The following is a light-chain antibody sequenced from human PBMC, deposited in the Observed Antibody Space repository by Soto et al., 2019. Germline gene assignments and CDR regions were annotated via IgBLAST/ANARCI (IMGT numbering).Light chain of an antibody. Sequence: QAVVTPEPSLTVSPGGTGTLTNGSSPGAITSGQCPYGFQHKPGQAPRTLIYKTSNKHSWTPARFSGSLLGGKAALPLSGAQPEDEAEYYCLLSYSGAVVFGGGTQLTVL. V-gene: IGLV7-46*01. CDR3: LLSYSGAVV. CDR2: KTS. J-gene: IGLJ2*01. CDR1: PGAITSGQC.